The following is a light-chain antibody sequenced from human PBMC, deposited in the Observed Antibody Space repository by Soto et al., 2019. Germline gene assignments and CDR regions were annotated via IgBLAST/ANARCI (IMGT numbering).Light chain of an antibody. CDR2: DAS. CDR3: QQRSNWPPIT. CDR1: QSLSSQ. V-gene: IGKV3-11*01. J-gene: IGKJ5*01. Sequence: EIVLTQSPATLSLSPGERATLSCRASQSLSSQLAWYQQKPGQAPRLLIYDASNRATGIPARFSGSGSGTDFTLTISSLEPEDFAVYYCQQRSNWPPITFGQGTRLEIK.